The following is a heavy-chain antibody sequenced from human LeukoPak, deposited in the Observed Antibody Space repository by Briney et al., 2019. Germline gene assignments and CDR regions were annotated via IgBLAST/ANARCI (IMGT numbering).Heavy chain of an antibody. CDR3: PRGRRLTLVWWFAP. D-gene: IGHD2-8*01. Sequence: PSQTLSLTCTVSGGSISSGDYYWSWIRQPPGKGLEWIGYIYYSGSTYYNPSLKSRVTISVDTSKNHCSLKLSSVPAADTARYSCPRGRRLTLVWWFAPWGQGTLVTVS. CDR1: GGSISSGDYY. V-gene: IGHV4-30-4*08. CDR2: IYYSGST. J-gene: IGHJ5*02.